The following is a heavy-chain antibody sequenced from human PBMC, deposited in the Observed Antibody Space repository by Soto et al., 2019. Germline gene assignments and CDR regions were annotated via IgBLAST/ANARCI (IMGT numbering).Heavy chain of an antibody. CDR3: ARGSDYEAAYYFDY. D-gene: IGHD5-12*01. V-gene: IGHV4-59*01. CDR1: GGSISSYY. J-gene: IGHJ4*02. Sequence: QVQLQESGPGLVKPSETLSLTCTVSGGSISSYYWSWIRQPPGKGLECIGYIYYSGSTNYNPSLKSRVTISVDTSKNQFSLKLSSVTAADTAVYYCARGSDYEAAYYFDYWGQGTLVTVSS. CDR2: IYYSGST.